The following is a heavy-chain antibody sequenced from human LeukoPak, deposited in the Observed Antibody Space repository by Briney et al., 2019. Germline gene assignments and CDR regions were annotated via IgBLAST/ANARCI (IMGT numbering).Heavy chain of an antibody. J-gene: IGHJ4*02. D-gene: IGHD1-26*01. CDR2: ISWNSGSI. Sequence: PGRSLRLSCAASGFTFDDYAMHWVRQAPGKGLEWVSGISWNSGSIGYADSVKGRFTISRDNAKNSLYLQMNSLRAEDTALYYCAKDLGHRSYAGDFDYWGQGTLVTVSS. CDR1: GFTFDDYA. V-gene: IGHV3-9*01. CDR3: AKDLGHRSYAGDFDY.